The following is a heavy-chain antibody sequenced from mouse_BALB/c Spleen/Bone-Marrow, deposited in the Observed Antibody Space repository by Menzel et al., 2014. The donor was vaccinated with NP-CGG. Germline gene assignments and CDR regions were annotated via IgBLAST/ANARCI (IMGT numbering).Heavy chain of an antibody. D-gene: IGHD1-1*01. Sequence: EVQLQQSGGGLVQPGGSRKLSCAASGFTFSSFGMHWVRQAPEKGLEWAAYISSGSSTIYYGDTVMGRFTISRDNPKNTLFLQMTSLRSEDTATYYCVRSGSSSGYFDYWGQGTTLTVSS. CDR2: ISSGSSTI. V-gene: IGHV5-17*02. CDR1: GFTFSSFG. CDR3: VRSGSSSGYFDY. J-gene: IGHJ2*01.